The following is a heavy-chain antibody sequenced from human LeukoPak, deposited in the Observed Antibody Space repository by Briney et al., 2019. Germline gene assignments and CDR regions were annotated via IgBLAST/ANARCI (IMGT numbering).Heavy chain of an antibody. J-gene: IGHJ4*02. CDR2: ISSSSSTI. CDR1: GFAFSSYS. D-gene: IGHD6-13*01. V-gene: IGHV3-48*01. CDR3: AKGAAGIRENHHDY. Sequence: TGGSLRLSCAASGFAFSSYSMNWVRQAPGKGLEWVSYISSSSSTIYYADSVKGRFTISRDNAKNSLYLQMNSLRAEDTAVYYCAKGAAGIRENHHDYWGQGTLVTVSS.